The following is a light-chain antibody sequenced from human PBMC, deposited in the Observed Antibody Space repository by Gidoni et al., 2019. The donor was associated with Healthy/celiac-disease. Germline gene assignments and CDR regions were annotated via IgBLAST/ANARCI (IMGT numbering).Light chain of an antibody. V-gene: IGKV3-11*01. CDR3: QQRSNWPPYT. CDR2: DAS. Sequence: FTQSPATLSFSPGERATLSCRASQSVSSYLAWYQQKPGQAPRLLIYDASNRATGIPARFSGSGSGTDFTLTISSREPEDFAVYYCQQRSNWPPYTFGQGTKLEIK. J-gene: IGKJ2*01. CDR1: QSVSSY.